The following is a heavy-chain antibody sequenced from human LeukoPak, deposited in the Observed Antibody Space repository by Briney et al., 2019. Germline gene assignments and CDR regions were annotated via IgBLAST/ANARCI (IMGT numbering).Heavy chain of an antibody. CDR3: AREHEYDFWSGTGAYFDY. Sequence: SETLSLTCTVSGGSISSSSYYWGWTRQPPGKGLEWIGSIYYSGSTYYNPSLKSRVTISVDTSKNQFSLKLSSVTAADTAVYYCAREHEYDFWSGTGAYFDYWGQGTLVTVSS. D-gene: IGHD3-3*01. CDR2: IYYSGST. V-gene: IGHV4-39*07. J-gene: IGHJ4*02. CDR1: GGSISSSSYY.